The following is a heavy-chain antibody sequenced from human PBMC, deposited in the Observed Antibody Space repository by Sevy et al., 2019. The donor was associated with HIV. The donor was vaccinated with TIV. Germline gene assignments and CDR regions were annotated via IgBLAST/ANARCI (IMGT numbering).Heavy chain of an antibody. CDR3: AREVGYSYGN. Sequence: GGSLRLSCAASGFTFSSYAMHFFFQAPGKGLEWVAVISYDGSNKYYADSVKGRFTISRDNSKNTLYLQMNSLRAEDTAVYYCAREVGYSYGNWGQGTLVTVSS. CDR1: GFTFSSYA. D-gene: IGHD5-18*01. J-gene: IGHJ4*02. V-gene: IGHV3-30-3*01. CDR2: ISYDGSNK.